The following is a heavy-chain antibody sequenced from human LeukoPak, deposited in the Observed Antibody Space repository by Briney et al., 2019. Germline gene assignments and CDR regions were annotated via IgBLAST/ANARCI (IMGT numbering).Heavy chain of an antibody. CDR3: TTGTHFDY. CDR2: IRSKANSYAT. V-gene: IGHV3-73*01. Sequence: GGSLRLSCAASGFTFSGSATHWVRQASGKGLEWVGRIRSKANSYATAYAASVKGRFTISRDDSKNTAYLQMNSLKTEDTAVYYCTTGTHFDYWGQGTLVTVSS. CDR1: GFTFSGSA. D-gene: IGHD1-1*01. J-gene: IGHJ4*02.